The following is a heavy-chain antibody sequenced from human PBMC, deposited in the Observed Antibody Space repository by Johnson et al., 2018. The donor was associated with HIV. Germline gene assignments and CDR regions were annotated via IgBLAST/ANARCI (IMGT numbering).Heavy chain of an antibody. Sequence: QVQLVESGGGVVQPGGSLRLSCAASGFAFSNYGLHWVRQSPGRGLEWVAFIRYDGSNKYYADSVKGRFTISRDNSKNTLYLQMNSLRAEDTAVYYCAREGVWVKAFDIWGQGTMVTVSS. D-gene: IGHD1-26*01. V-gene: IGHV3-30*02. J-gene: IGHJ3*02. CDR3: AREGVWVKAFDI. CDR1: GFAFSNYG. CDR2: IRYDGSNK.